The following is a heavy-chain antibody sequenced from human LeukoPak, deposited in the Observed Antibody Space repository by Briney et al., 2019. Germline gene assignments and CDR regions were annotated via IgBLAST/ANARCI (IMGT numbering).Heavy chain of an antibody. D-gene: IGHD3-22*01. Sequence: PSETLSLTCTVSGYSISSGYYWGWIRPPPGKGLECIGSIYHSGSTYYNPSLKSRVTISVDTSKNQFSLKLSSVTAADAAVYYCARVVYFDSSGYYYYFDHWGQGTLVTVSS. CDR1: GYSISSGYY. J-gene: IGHJ4*02. CDR3: ARVVYFDSSGYYYYFDH. CDR2: IYHSGST. V-gene: IGHV4-38-2*02.